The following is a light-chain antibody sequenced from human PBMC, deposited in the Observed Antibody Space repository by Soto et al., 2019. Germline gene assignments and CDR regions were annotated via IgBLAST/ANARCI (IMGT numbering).Light chain of an antibody. CDR3: LQDFRYPRT. CDR1: QDINIY. J-gene: IGKJ1*01. CDR2: DAS. V-gene: IGKV1-33*01. Sequence: DIQMTQSPSSLFASVGDRVTITCQATQDINIYLNWYQQKPGKAPNLLIYDASNLEIGVPSRFSGSGSGTHFTFTISSLQTEDIGTYYCLQDFRYPRTFGQGTKV.